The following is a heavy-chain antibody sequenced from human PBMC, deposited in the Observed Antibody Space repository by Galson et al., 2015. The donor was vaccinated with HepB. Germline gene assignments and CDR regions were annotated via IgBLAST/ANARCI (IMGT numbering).Heavy chain of an antibody. J-gene: IGHJ4*02. D-gene: IGHD3-10*01. CDR3: AKVRSMVRGVIITSIFDY. V-gene: IGHV3-30*18. CDR2: ISYDGSNK. Sequence: SLRLSCAASGFTFSSYGMHWVRQAPDKGLEWVAVISYDGSNKYYADSVKGRFTISRDNSKNTLYLQMNSLRAEDTAVYYCAKVRSMVRGVIITSIFDYWGQGTLVTVSS. CDR1: GFTFSSYG.